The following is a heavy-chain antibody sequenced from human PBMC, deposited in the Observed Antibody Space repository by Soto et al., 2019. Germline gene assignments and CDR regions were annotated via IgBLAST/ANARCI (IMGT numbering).Heavy chain of an antibody. D-gene: IGHD7-27*01. CDR2: IYYSGST. Sequence: ASETLSLTCAVYGGSFSGYYWSWIRQPPGKGLEWIGYIYYSGSTNYNPSLKSRVTISVDTSMNQFSLKLTSVTAADTAVYYCARRWGTSFDFWGQGTLVTVSS. CDR1: GGSFSGYY. V-gene: IGHV4-59*01. J-gene: IGHJ4*02. CDR3: ARRWGTSFDF.